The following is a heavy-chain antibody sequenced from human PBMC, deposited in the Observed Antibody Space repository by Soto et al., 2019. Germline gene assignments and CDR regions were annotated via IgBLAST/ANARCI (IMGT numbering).Heavy chain of an antibody. Sequence: GGSLRLSCAASGFTFSNAWMSWVRQAPGKGLEWVGRIKSKTDGGTTDYAAPVKGRFTISRDDSKNTLYLQMNSLKTEDTAVYYCTTSSIVVPSAMLFDYWGQGTLVTVSS. V-gene: IGHV3-15*01. D-gene: IGHD2-2*01. CDR3: TTSSIVVPSAMLFDY. CDR2: IKSKTDGGTT. CDR1: GFTFSNAW. J-gene: IGHJ4*02.